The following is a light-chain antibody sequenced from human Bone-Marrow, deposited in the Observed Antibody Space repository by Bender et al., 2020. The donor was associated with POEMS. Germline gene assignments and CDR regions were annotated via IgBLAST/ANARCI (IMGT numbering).Light chain of an antibody. V-gene: IGLV1-44*01. CDR1: SSNIGSTY. J-gene: IGLJ3*02. CDR3: AAWDDSLNGGV. CDR2: RNN. Sequence: QSVLTQPPSASGTPGQRVTISCSGSSSNIGSTYVNWYQQFPGTAPKLLIHRNNQRPSGVPDRFSGSKSGTSASLAISGLQSDDEADYYCAAWDDSLNGGVFGGGTKLTVL.